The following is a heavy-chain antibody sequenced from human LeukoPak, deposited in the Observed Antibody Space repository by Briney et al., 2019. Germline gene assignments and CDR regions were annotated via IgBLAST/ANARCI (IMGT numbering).Heavy chain of an antibody. CDR2: INHSGST. Sequence: SETLSLTCTISGGSVSGYYWSWIRQPPGKGLEWIGEINHSGSTSYNPSLKSRVTISVDTSKNQFSLKLSSVTAADTAVYYCARHVRLRYSGSWGFDYWGQGTLVTVSS. J-gene: IGHJ4*02. V-gene: IGHV4-34*01. CDR1: GGSVSGYY. CDR3: ARHVRLRYSGSWGFDY. D-gene: IGHD1-26*01.